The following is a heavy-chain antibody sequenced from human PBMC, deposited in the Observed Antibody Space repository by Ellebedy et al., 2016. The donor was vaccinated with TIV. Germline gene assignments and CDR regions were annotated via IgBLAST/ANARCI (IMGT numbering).Heavy chain of an antibody. CDR3: ASSTTTPGAFDY. CDR1: GFTVSSYY. Sequence: GESLKISCAASGFTVSSYYMIWVRHAPGNGLEWVSFIYGGGSTSSADSVTSRFTISSDNSKNTLYLQMNSLRAEDTAVYYCASSTTTPGAFDYWGQGTLVTVSS. D-gene: IGHD1-1*01. J-gene: IGHJ4*02. V-gene: IGHV3-53*01. CDR2: IYGGGST.